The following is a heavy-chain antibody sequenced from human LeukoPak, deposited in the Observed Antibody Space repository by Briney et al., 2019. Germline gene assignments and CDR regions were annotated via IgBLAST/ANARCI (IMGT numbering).Heavy chain of an antibody. D-gene: IGHD3-16*01. CDR3: ARTLGVYYYYYMDV. CDR2: IKKDGSEK. CDR1: GFTFSSYW. V-gene: IGHV3-7*01. J-gene: IGHJ6*03. Sequence: PGGSLRLSCAASGFTFSSYWMSWVGPAPGKGLEWVADIKKDGSEKYYVDSVKGRFTISRDNAKNSLYLQMNSLRAEDTAVYYSARTLGVYYYYYMDVWGKGTTVTVSS.